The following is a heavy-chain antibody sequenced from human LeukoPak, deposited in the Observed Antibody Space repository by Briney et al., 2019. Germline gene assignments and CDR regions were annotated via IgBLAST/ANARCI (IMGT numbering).Heavy chain of an antibody. D-gene: IGHD2-2*01. CDR3: ARDLGGCSSTSCYSSWFDP. J-gene: IGHJ5*02. CDR1: GGTFSSYA. V-gene: IGHV1-69*13. Sequence: SVKVSCKASGGTFSSYAISWVRQAPGQGLEWMGGIIPIFGTANYAQKFQGRVTITADESTSTAYMELSSLRSEDTAVYYCARDLGGCSSTSCYSSWFDPWGQGTLVTVSS. CDR2: IIPIFGTA.